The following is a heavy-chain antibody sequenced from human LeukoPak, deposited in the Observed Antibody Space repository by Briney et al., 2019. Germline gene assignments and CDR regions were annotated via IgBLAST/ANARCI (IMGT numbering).Heavy chain of an antibody. CDR1: GFTFSSYW. Sequence: GGSLRLSCAASGFTFSSYWMSWVRQAPGKGLQWVSVINDSGGSTYYADSVKGRFTISRDNSKNTLYLQMDSLRAEDTAVYYCARDKRSYYFDYWGQGTLVTVSS. CDR2: INDSGGST. J-gene: IGHJ4*02. CDR3: ARDKRSYYFDY. V-gene: IGHV3-23*01. D-gene: IGHD1-26*01.